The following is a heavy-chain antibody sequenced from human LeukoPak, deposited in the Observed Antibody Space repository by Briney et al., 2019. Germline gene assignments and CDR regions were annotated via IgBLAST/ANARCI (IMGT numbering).Heavy chain of an antibody. J-gene: IGHJ6*02. V-gene: IGHV3-15*01. Sequence: PGGSLRLSCALSGITFSDDWMSWVRQAPGKGLEWVGRIKSKTDGGTTDYAAPVKGRFTISRGDAKNTVYLQMNSLKTEDTAVYYCAADGSGYVAYYGMDVWGQGTTVTVSS. CDR2: IKSKTDGGTT. CDR3: AADGSGYVAYYGMDV. D-gene: IGHD5-12*01. CDR1: GITFSDDW.